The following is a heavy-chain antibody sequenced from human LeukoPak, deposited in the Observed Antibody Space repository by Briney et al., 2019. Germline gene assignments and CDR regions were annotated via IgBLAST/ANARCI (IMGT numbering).Heavy chain of an antibody. J-gene: IGHJ6*03. CDR2: INWNGGST. Sequence: PGGSLRLSCAASGFTFDDYGMSGVRQAPGKGLEWGSGINWNGGSTGYADSVKGRFTISRDNAKNSLYLQMNSLRAEDTALYYCARDITVTPYYMDVWGKGTTVPVSS. D-gene: IGHD4-17*01. CDR3: ARDITVTPYYMDV. CDR1: GFTFDDYG. V-gene: IGHV3-20*04.